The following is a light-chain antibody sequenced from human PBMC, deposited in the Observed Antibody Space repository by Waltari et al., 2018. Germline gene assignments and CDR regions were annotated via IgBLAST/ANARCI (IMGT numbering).Light chain of an antibody. CDR1: QSVSSN. J-gene: IGKJ4*01. CDR3: QQSDSLPLT. V-gene: IGKV3-15*01. Sequence: EIVMTQSPATLSVSPGERATLSCRASQSVSSNLAWYQQKPGQAPRRLIYDASTRATGIPARFSGSASGTEFTLTISSLQPEDFATYYCQQSDSLPLTFGGGTKVEIK. CDR2: DAS.